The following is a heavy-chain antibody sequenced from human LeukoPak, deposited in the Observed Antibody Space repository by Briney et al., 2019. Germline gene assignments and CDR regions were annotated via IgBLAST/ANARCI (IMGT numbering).Heavy chain of an antibody. D-gene: IGHD1-26*01. Sequence: ASVKVSCKASGYTFTSYGISWVRQAPGQGLEWMGWISAYNGNTNYARKLQGRVTMTRDTSTSTVYMELSSLRSEDTAVYYCARAPGGEWEPTDAFDIWGQGTMVTVSS. J-gene: IGHJ3*02. CDR1: GYTFTSYG. CDR2: ISAYNGNT. V-gene: IGHV1-18*01. CDR3: ARAPGGEWEPTDAFDI.